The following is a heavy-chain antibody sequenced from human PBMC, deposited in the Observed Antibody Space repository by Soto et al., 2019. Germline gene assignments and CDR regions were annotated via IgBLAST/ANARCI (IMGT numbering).Heavy chain of an antibody. CDR3: ARVTPTAAGPYIDF. CDR1: GYTFTAYY. J-gene: IGHJ4*02. D-gene: IGHD3-16*01. Sequence: ASVKVSCKASGYTFTAYYIHWVRQAPGQGLEWMAWINPNSRDTNSAQKFQGRVTMTRDASTRTAYMELSRLRSDDTAVYYCARVTPTAAGPYIDFWGQGTLVTVSS. CDR2: INPNSRDT. V-gene: IGHV1-2*02.